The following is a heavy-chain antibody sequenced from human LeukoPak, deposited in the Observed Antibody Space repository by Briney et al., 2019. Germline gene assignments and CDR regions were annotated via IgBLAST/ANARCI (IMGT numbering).Heavy chain of an antibody. CDR2: ISSSSSYI. CDR1: GFTVSSYS. V-gene: IGHV3-21*01. D-gene: IGHD1-7*01. Sequence: GGSLRLSCAASGFTVSSYSMNWVRQAPGKGLEWVSSISSSSSYIYYADSVKGRFTISRDNAKNSLYLQMNSLRAEDTAVYYCARLKLELPYFDYWAQGTLVTVSS. CDR3: ARLKLELPYFDY. J-gene: IGHJ4*02.